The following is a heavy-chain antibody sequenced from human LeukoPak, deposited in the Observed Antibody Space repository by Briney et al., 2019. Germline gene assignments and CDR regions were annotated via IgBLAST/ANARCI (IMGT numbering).Heavy chain of an antibody. J-gene: IGHJ4*02. Sequence: GGSLRLSCAASVFTECDYSMSWIRQAPGKGLEWVSYISSSGSTIYYADSVMGRFTFSRDNAKNSLYLQMNSLRAEDTAVYYCARGQWLGPQYSCSYWGQGNLVTVSS. D-gene: IGHD6-19*01. CDR3: ARGQWLGPQYSCSY. CDR2: ISSSGSTI. CDR1: VFTECDYS. V-gene: IGHV3-11*04.